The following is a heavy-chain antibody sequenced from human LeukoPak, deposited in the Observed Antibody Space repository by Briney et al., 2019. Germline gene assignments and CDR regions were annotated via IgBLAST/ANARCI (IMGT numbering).Heavy chain of an antibody. Sequence: PGWSLRLSCAASGFTFDDYAMHWVRQAPGKGLEWVSGISWNSGSIGYADSVKGRFTISRDNAKNSLYLQMNSLRVEDTAVYFCAARKVRGVWFYLDYWGQGTLVTVSS. CDR1: GFTFDDYA. CDR3: AARKVRGVWFYLDY. J-gene: IGHJ4*02. V-gene: IGHV3-9*01. CDR2: ISWNSGSI. D-gene: IGHD3-10*01.